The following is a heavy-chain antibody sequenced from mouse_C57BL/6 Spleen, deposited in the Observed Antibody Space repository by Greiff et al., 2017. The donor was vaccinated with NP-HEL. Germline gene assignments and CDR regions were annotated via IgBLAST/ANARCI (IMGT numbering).Heavy chain of an antibody. CDR2: FYPGSGSI. V-gene: IGHV1-62-2*01. J-gene: IGHJ3*01. CDR3: ARHEGYYYGSSSAWFAY. CDR1: GYTFTEYT. D-gene: IGHD1-1*01. Sequence: VQLVESGAELVKPGASVKLSCKASGYTFTEYTIHWVKQRSGQGLEWIGWFYPGSGSIKYNEKFKDKATLTADKSSSTVYMELSRLTSEDSAVYFCARHEGYYYGSSSAWFAYWGQGTLVTVSA.